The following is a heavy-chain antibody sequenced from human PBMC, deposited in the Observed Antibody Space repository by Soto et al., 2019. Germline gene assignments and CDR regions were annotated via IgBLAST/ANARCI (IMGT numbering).Heavy chain of an antibody. CDR2: FIPVYRTL. CDR1: GGSFGNSA. V-gene: IGHV1-69*13. Sequence: SVKVSCKASGGSFGNSAINWVRQTPGQGLEWLGGFIPVYRTLNYAQKFQGRVTITADESTGTAYMTLSSLASDDTAVYYCATGVIWIGYFTVDSWGQGTRGTGSS. J-gene: IGHJ4*02. CDR3: ATGVIWIGYFTVDS. D-gene: IGHD3-3*01.